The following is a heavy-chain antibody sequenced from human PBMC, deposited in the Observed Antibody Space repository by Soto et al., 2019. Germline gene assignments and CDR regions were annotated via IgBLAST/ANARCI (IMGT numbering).Heavy chain of an antibody. D-gene: IGHD2-2*01. CDR1: GWSFSGYY. CDR2: INHSGST. V-gene: IGHV4-34*01. Sequence: SETVSLTCAVYGWSFSGYYLSWIRQPPGKELEWIGEINHSGSTNYNPSLKSRVTISVDTSKNQFSLKLSSVTAADTAVYYCARGREVPAARYYYYYGMDVWGQGTTVTVSS. CDR3: ARGREVPAARYYYYYGMDV. J-gene: IGHJ6*02.